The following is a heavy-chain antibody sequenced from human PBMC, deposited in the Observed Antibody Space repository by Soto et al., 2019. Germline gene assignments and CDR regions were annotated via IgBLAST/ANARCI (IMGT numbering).Heavy chain of an antibody. J-gene: IGHJ5*02. CDR3: TIELYTYNWFDT. CDR2: INPKSGAS. V-gene: IGHV1-2*02. CDR1: GYSFIDYY. Sequence: ASVKVSCKAFGYSFIDYYIHWVRQAPGQGLEWMGWINPKSGASNYAQKFQGRVNMTGDTSLSAAYMELSSLTSDDTAVYYCTIELYTYNWFDTWGQGTQVTVSS. D-gene: IGHD2-8*01.